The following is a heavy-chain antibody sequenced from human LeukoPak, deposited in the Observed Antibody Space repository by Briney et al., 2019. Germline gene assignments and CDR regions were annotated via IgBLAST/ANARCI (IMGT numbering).Heavy chain of an antibody. Sequence: GASVKVSCKASGYTFTSYGISWVRQAPGQGLEWMGWISAYNGNTNYEQKLQGRVTMITDTSTSTAYMELRSLRSDDTAVYYCARDSLDIVVVVAATVTFRYWGQGTLVTVSS. J-gene: IGHJ4*02. CDR3: ARDSLDIVVVVAATVTFRY. CDR2: ISAYNGNT. V-gene: IGHV1-18*01. D-gene: IGHD2-15*01. CDR1: GYTFTSYG.